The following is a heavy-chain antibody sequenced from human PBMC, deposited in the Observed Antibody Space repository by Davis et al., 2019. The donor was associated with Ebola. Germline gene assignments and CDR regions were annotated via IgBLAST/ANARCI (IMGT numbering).Heavy chain of an antibody. Sequence: GESLKISCEVSGFSFRDTDMNWVRQAPGKGLEYIANINGPATSTSYADSVKGWFSVSRDNSKNTLYLQMNSLRAEDTATYYCARYCHYPDCSYFDCWGQGTVVAVSS. D-gene: IGHD2-15*01. V-gene: IGHV3-23*01. J-gene: IGHJ4*02. CDR2: INGPATST. CDR1: GFSFRDTD. CDR3: ARYCHYPDCSYFDC.